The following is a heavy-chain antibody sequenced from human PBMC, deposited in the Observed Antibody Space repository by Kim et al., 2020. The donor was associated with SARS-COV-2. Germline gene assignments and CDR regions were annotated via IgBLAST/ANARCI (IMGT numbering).Heavy chain of an antibody. CDR3: VKEDDVGYQFDY. CDR2: ISGNSGVI. V-gene: IGHV3-23*01. J-gene: IGHJ4*02. D-gene: IGHD3-22*01. Sequence: GGSLRLSCAASGFTFSSYALSWVRQTPGKGLEWVSVISGNSGVIAHADSVKGRFTISRDNSKNTLYLQMNSLRVEDSAVYYCVKEDDVGYQFDYWGQGTLVTVSS. CDR1: GFTFSSYA.